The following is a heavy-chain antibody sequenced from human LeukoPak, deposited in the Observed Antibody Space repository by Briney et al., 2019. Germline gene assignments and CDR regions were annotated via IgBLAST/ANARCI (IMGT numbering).Heavy chain of an antibody. V-gene: IGHV3-53*01. Sequence: PGGSLRLSCAASGFSVSSNYMNWVRQAPGKGLEWVSVIFNGGSTYYADSVKGRFTISRDNSKNTLYLQMNSLRAEDTAVYYCATSIVGLTYDEHFQHWGQGTLVTVSS. CDR1: GFSVSSNY. J-gene: IGHJ1*01. D-gene: IGHD1-26*01. CDR3: ATSIVGLTYDEHFQH. CDR2: IFNGGST.